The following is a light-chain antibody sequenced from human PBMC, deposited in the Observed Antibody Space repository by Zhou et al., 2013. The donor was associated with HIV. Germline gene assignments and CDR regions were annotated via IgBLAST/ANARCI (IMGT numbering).Light chain of an antibody. J-gene: IGKJ4*01. CDR1: QSISSW. CDR3: LQHNSYPLT. CDR2: KAS. Sequence: DIQMTQSPSTLSASAGDRVTITCRASQSISSWLAWYQQKPGKAPKLLIYKASTLESGVPSRFSGSGSGTEFTLTISSLQPEDFATYYCLQHNSYPLTFGGGTKVEIK. V-gene: IGKV1-5*03.